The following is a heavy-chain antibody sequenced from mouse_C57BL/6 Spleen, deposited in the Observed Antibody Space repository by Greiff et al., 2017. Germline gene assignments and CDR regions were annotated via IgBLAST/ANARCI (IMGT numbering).Heavy chain of an antibody. J-gene: IGHJ3*01. V-gene: IGHV1-53*01. CDR3: ARNGAYSNGFAY. Sequence: QVQLQQPGTELVKPGASVKLSCKASGYTFTSYWMHWVKQRPGQGLEWIGNINPSNGGTNYNEKFKIKATLTVDKSYSTAYMQLSSLTSEDAAVYYCARNGAYSNGFAYWGQGTLVTVSA. D-gene: IGHD2-5*01. CDR1: GYTFTSYW. CDR2: INPSNGGT.